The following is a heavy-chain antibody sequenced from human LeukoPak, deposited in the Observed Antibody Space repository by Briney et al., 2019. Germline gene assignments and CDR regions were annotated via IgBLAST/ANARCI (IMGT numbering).Heavy chain of an antibody. CDR2: IYTSGST. CDR1: GGSISSGIYY. Sequence: SETLSLTCTVSGGSISSGIYYWSWIRQPAGKGLEWIGRIYTSGSTNYNPSLKSRVTISVDTSKNQFSLKLSSVTAADTAVYYCARGGERYCSSTSCSLDYWGQGTLVTVSS. V-gene: IGHV4-61*02. CDR3: ARGGERYCSSTSCSLDY. J-gene: IGHJ4*02. D-gene: IGHD2-2*01.